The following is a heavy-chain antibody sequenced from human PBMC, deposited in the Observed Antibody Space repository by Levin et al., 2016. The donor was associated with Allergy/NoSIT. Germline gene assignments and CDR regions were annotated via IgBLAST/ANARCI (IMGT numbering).Heavy chain of an antibody. V-gene: IGHV4-34*01. CDR1: GGSFSGYY. CDR3: ARDNDIVVVPAAISGLMDV. J-gene: IGHJ6*02. Sequence: SETLSLTCAVYGGSFSGYYWSWIRQPPGKGLEWIGYIYYSGSTYYNPSLKSRVTISVDTSKNQFSLKLSSVTAADTAVYYCARDNDIVVVPAAISGLMDVWGQGTTVTVSS. CDR2: IYYSGST. D-gene: IGHD2-2*01.